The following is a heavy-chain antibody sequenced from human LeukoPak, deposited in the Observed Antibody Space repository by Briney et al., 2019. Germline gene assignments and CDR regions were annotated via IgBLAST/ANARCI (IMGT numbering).Heavy chain of an antibody. J-gene: IGHJ4*02. Sequence: SETLSLTCTVSGGSISGYYWTWIRQPPGKGLEWIGYMSDSVNTNYNPSLRSRVTISVDTSKNQFSLKLSSVTAADTALYYCAISAVRGSSHGYFEYWGQGTLVTVSS. V-gene: IGHV4-59*01. CDR2: MSDSVNT. CDR1: GGSISGYY. CDR3: AISAVRGSSHGYFEY. D-gene: IGHD5-18*01.